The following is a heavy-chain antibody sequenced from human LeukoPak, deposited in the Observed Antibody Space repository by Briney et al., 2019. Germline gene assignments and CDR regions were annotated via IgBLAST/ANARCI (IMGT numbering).Heavy chain of an antibody. CDR2: IFYSGRT. D-gene: IGHD6-19*01. CDR1: GGSISSYY. Sequence: ETLSLTCTVSGGSISSYYWYWIRQPPGKGLESVGYIFYSGRTSYNPSLKSRVTISVDTSKNQFSLKLNSVTAADTAVYFCARSAAVAGSSGWFDPWGQGTLVTVSS. CDR3: ARSAAVAGSSGWFDP. J-gene: IGHJ5*02. V-gene: IGHV4-59*01.